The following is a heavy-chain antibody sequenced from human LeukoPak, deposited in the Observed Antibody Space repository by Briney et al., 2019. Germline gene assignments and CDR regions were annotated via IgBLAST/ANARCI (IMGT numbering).Heavy chain of an antibody. V-gene: IGHV1-69*13. CDR1: GDTFSKYG. Sequence: ASVKVSCKASGDTFSKYGISWFRQAPGQGPEWMGGIMPMYGVPYYAPEFQGRVTMTADESTSIVYMELSSLISEDTVVYYCARAKIAAAGTLSASDIWGQGTMVTVSS. D-gene: IGHD6-13*01. CDR3: ARAKIAAAGTLSASDI. CDR2: IMPMYGVP. J-gene: IGHJ3*02.